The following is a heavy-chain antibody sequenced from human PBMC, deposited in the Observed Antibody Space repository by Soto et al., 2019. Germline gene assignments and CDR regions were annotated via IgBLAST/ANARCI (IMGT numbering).Heavy chain of an antibody. V-gene: IGHV1-8*01. CDR3: ARAIRSTSHEYYYYMDV. J-gene: IGHJ6*03. CDR2: MNPNSGNT. D-gene: IGHD2-2*01. Sequence: GASVKVSCKASGYTFTIYDINWVRQATGQGLEWMGWMNPNSGNTGYAQKFQGRVTMTRNTSISTAYMELSSLRSEDTAVYYCARAIRSTSHEYYYYMDVWGKRTTVTVSS. CDR1: GYTFTIYD.